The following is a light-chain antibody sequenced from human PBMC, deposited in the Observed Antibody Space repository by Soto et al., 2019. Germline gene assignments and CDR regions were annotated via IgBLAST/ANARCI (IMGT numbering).Light chain of an antibody. CDR2: EVS. CDR1: SSDVGGYNY. J-gene: IGLJ2*01. V-gene: IGLV2-14*01. CDR3: NSYTSGSTPVV. Sequence: QSALTQPASVSGSPGQSITISCTGTSSDVGGYNYVSLYQHHPGKAPKLMIYEVSNRPSGVSDRFSGSKSGNTASLTISGLQAEDEADYYCNSYTSGSTPVVFGGGTKLTVL.